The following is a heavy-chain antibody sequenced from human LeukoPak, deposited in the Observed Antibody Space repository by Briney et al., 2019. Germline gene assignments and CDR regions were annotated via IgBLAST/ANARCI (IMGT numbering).Heavy chain of an antibody. J-gene: IGHJ5*02. CDR3: ARGRGSGHKENWFDP. CDR2: MHPKSGNT. Sequence: ASVPVSCQACGYTFTTYDSNWVRPAAGQGREWMGWMHPKSGNTGYAQKFQGRVTMTRNTSISTAYMELSSLRSEDTAVYYCARGRGSGHKENWFDPWGQGTLVTVSS. CDR1: GYTFTTYD. V-gene: IGHV1-8*01. D-gene: IGHD6-19*01.